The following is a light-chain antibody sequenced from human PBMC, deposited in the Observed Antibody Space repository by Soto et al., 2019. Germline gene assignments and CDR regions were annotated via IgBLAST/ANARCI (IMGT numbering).Light chain of an antibody. CDR3: STHYASSTTYV. J-gene: IGLJ1*01. CDR1: SSDVGGYNY. CDR2: EVS. V-gene: IGLV2-14*01. Sequence: QSVLTQPASVSGSPGQSITISCTGTSSDVGGYNYVSWYQQHPGKAPKLIIHEVSNRPSGVSNRFSGSKSGNTASLTISGLQAEDEADYYCSTHYASSTTYVFGSGTKLTVL.